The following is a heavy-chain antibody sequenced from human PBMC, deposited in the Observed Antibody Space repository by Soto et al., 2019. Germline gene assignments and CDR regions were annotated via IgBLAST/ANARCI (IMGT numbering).Heavy chain of an antibody. Sequence: EVQLVESGGGLVQPGGSLRLSCAASGFTFSSYSMNWVRQAPGKGLEWVSYISSSSSTIYYADSVKGRFTISRENAKNERYRQMNSLRAEESAVYYGARGQNYGLVDYWGQGTVVTVSS. V-gene: IGHV3-48*01. CDR2: ISSSSSTI. D-gene: IGHD4-17*01. J-gene: IGHJ4*02. CDR3: ARGQNYGLVDY. CDR1: GFTFSSYS.